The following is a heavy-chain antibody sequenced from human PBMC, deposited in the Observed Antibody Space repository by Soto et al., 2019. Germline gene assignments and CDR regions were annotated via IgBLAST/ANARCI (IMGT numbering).Heavy chain of an antibody. CDR2: IIPIFGTA. CDR1: GGTFSSYA. D-gene: IGHD3-22*01. V-gene: IGHV1-69*13. J-gene: IGHJ4*02. Sequence: SVKVSCKASGGTFSSYAISWVRQAPGQGLEWMGGIIPIFGTANYAQKFQGRVTITADESTSTAYMELSSLRSEDTAVYYCAREKPDYYYDSSGYYYYFDYWGQGTLVTVSS. CDR3: AREKPDYYYDSSGYYYYFDY.